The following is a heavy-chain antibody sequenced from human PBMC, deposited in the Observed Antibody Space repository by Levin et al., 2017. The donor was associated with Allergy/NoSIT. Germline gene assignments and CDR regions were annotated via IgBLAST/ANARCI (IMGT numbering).Heavy chain of an antibody. D-gene: IGHD4-17*01. CDR1: GGSFSGYY. CDR2: INHSGST. J-gene: IGHJ4*02. V-gene: IGHV4-34*01. Sequence: SETLSLTCAVYGGSFSGYYWSWIRQPPGKGLEWIGEINHSGSTNYNPSLKSRVTISVDTSKNQFSLKLSSVTAADTAVYYCASKWGLDYGDDYWGQGTLVTVSS. CDR3: ASKWGLDYGDDY.